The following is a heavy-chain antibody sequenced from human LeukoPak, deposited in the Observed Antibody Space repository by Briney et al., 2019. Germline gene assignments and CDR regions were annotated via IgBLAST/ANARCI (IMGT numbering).Heavy chain of an antibody. Sequence: GGSLRLSCAASGFTFSDYYMNWVRQAPGKGLEWVSSISSSSTIYYADSVKGRFTISRDNAKNSLYLQMNSLRAEDTAVYYCARVRAYMVVGPAAGFYYYGMDVWGKGTTVTVSS. V-gene: IGHV3-69-1*01. CDR2: ISSSSTI. J-gene: IGHJ6*04. CDR3: ARVRAYMVVGPAAGFYYYGMDV. D-gene: IGHD2-2*01. CDR1: GFTFSDYY.